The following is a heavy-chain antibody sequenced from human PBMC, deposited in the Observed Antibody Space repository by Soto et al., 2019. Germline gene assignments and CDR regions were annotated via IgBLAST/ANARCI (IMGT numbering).Heavy chain of an antibody. D-gene: IGHD3-10*01. J-gene: IGHJ4*02. CDR1: GGTFSSYT. V-gene: IGHV1-69*02. Sequence: QVQLVQSGAEVKKPGSSVKVSCKASGGTFSSYTISWVRQAPGQGLEWMGRIIPILGIANYAQKFQGRVTIPADKSTSTAYMELSSLRSEDTAVYYCASPAMVRGVPVHPFDYWGQGTLVTVSS. CDR2: IIPILGIA. CDR3: ASPAMVRGVPVHPFDY.